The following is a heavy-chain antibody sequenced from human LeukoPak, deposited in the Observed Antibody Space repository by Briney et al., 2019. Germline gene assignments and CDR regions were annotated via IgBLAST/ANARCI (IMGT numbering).Heavy chain of an antibody. CDR1: GYTFTSYG. J-gene: IGHJ4*02. V-gene: IGHV1-18*01. CDR2: ISAYNGNT. D-gene: IGHD3-22*01. Sequence: ASVKVSCKASGYTFTSYGISWVRQAPGQGREWMGWISAYNGNTNYAQKLQGRVTMTTDTSTSTAYMELRSLRSDDTAVYYCARGFRQYDSSGYPLSYWGQGTLVTVSS. CDR3: ARGFRQYDSSGYPLSY.